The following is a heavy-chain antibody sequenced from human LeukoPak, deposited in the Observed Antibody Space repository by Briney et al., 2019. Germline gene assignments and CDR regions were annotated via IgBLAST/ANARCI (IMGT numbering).Heavy chain of an antibody. CDR2: TYYRSKWYN. CDR1: GDSVSRKNAA. Sequence: SQTLSLTCAISGDSVSRKNAAWNWIRQSPSRGLEWQGRTYYRSKWYNDYAESVKSRITINPGTSKNQFSLQLNSVTPEDTAVYYCARSNWNDLSLWFDPWGQGTLVTVSS. CDR3: ARSNWNDLSLWFDP. V-gene: IGHV6-1*01. J-gene: IGHJ5*02. D-gene: IGHD1-1*01.